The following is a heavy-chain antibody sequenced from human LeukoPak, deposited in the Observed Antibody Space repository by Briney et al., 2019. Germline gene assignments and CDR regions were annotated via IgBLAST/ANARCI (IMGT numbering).Heavy chain of an antibody. CDR3: ARAGRVDTAMVQFDAFDI. CDR2: ISSSSSYI. CDR1: GFTFSDYY. J-gene: IGHJ3*02. V-gene: IGHV3-11*05. Sequence: PGGSLRLSCAASGFTFSDYYMSWIRQAPGKGLEWVSSISSSSSYIYYADSVKGRFTISRDNSKNTLYLQMNSLRAEDTAVYYCARAGRVDTAMVQFDAFDIWGQGTMVTVSS. D-gene: IGHD5-18*01.